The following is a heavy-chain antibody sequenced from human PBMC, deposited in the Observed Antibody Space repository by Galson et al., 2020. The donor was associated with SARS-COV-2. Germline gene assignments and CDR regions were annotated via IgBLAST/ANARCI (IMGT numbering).Heavy chain of an antibody. J-gene: IGHJ4*02. V-gene: IGHV3-21*01. CDR2: ISSSSSYI. D-gene: IGHD1-1*01. CDR3: AALVSTGY. CDR1: GFTFSSYS. Sequence: NSGGSLRLSCAASGFTFSSYSMNWVRQAPGKGLEWVSSISSSSSYIYYADSVKGRFTTSRDNAKNSLDLQMNSLRAEDTAVYYCAALVSTGYWGQGTRVTVSS.